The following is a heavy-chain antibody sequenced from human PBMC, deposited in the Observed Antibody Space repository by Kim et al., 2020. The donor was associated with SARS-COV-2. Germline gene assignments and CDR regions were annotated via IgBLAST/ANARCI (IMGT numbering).Heavy chain of an antibody. D-gene: IGHD1-1*01. Sequence: KYYADSEKGRFTISRDTSKNTLYLQMNSLGAEDTAVYYCARERRNDYFDYWGQGTLVTVSS. CDR2: K. CDR3: ARERRNDYFDY. J-gene: IGHJ4*02. V-gene: IGHV3-33*01.